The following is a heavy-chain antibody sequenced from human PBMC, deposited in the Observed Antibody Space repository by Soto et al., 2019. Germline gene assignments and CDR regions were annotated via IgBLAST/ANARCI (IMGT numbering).Heavy chain of an antibody. V-gene: IGHV3-13*01. J-gene: IGHJ4*02. CDR1: GFTFSSYD. CDR2: IGTAGDT. Sequence: GGSLRLSCAASGFTFSSYDMHWVRQATGKGLEWVSAIGTAGDTYYPGSVKGRFTISRENAKNSLYLQMNSLRAGDTAVYYCARVYDSSGYRGYFDYWGQGTLVTVSS. D-gene: IGHD3-22*01. CDR3: ARVYDSSGYRGYFDY.